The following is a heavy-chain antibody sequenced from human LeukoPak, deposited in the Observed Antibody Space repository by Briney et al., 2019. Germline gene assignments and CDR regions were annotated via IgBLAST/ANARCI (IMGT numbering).Heavy chain of an antibody. V-gene: IGHV4-39*01. CDR3: ARRVVVPAAIPT. D-gene: IGHD2-2*01. CDR2: IYYSGST. CDR1: GGSISSSSYY. J-gene: IGHJ5*02. Sequence: SETLSLNCTVSGGSISSSSYYWGWIRQPRGKGLEWIGSIYYSGSTYYNPSLKSRVTISVDTSKNQFSLKLSSVTAADTAVYYCARRVVVPAAIPTWGQGTLVTVSS.